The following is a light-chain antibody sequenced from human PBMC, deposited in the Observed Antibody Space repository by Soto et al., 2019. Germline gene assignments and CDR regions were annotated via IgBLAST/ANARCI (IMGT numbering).Light chain of an antibody. CDR1: SSDVGGYNY. CDR2: DVS. Sequence: QSALTQPASVSGSPGQSITISCTGTSSDVGGYNYVSWYQQHPGKAPKLMIYDVSNRPSGVSNRFSGSKSGNTASLTISGLQAEAEAYYSRTSYTSSSTPLYVFGPGTKVTV. V-gene: IGLV2-14*01. CDR3: TSYTSSSTPLYV. J-gene: IGLJ1*01.